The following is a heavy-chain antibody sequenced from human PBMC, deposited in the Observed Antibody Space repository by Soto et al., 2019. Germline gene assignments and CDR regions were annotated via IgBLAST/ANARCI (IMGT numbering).Heavy chain of an antibody. CDR2: IFPSGTT. J-gene: IGHJ4*02. CDR1: GGSLSGATYS. V-gene: IGHV4-30-2*01. CDR3: ARSREFDY. Sequence: SETLSLTCGVSGGSLSGATYSWNWIRQPPGKGLEWIGYIFPSGTTYYNPSLKSRVTISTDVSKNQFSLSLRSLTAADTAVYYCARSREFDYWSQGTLVTVSS.